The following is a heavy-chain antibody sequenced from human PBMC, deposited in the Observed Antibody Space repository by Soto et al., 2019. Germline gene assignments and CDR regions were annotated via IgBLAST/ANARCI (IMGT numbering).Heavy chain of an antibody. Sequence: QLQLQESGPGLVKPSETLSLTCIVSGGSITRNNHYWGWIRQSPGKGLEWIGSILYSGSTNYNPSLKRRVTLSVETSKNQCSRKMSSVTAADTALYYCARLGSSGWYQGSYFDYWGQGTLVTVSS. CDR1: GGSITRNNHY. CDR2: ILYSGST. D-gene: IGHD6-19*01. V-gene: IGHV4-39*01. CDR3: ARLGSSGWYQGSYFDY. J-gene: IGHJ4*02.